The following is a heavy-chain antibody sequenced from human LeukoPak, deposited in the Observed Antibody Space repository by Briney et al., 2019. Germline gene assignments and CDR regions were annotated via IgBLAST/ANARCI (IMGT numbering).Heavy chain of an antibody. CDR1: GGSISSGSYY. CDR3: ARDGCGGSCFHYYYYYMDV. J-gene: IGHJ6*03. V-gene: IGHV4-61*02. Sequence: SETLSLTCTASGGSISSGSYYWSWIRQPAGKGLEWIGRICTIGSTNYNPSLNSRVTISIDTSKNQFSLKLSSVTAADTAVYYCARDGCGGSCFHYYYYYMDVWGKGTTVTISS. CDR2: ICTIGST. D-gene: IGHD2-15*01.